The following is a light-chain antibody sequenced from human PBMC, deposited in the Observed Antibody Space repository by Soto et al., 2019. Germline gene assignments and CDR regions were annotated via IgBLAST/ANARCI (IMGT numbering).Light chain of an antibody. Sequence: DVEMTQSPSWLCASVGDRVTITCXASQSISTYLHWYQQKPGKAPKVLMHAASSLQSGVPSRFSGSGSGTYFTLTISSLQPEDFATYYCQQSYITPPTFGQGTKVDIK. V-gene: IGKV1-39*01. J-gene: IGKJ1*01. CDR2: AAS. CDR1: QSISTY. CDR3: QQSYITPPT.